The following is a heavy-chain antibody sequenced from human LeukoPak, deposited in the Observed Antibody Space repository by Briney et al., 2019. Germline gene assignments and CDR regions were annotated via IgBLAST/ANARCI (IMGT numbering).Heavy chain of an antibody. CDR3: ARVVGKYSSSWYY. CDR1: GGSFSRYS. D-gene: IGHD6-13*01. J-gene: IGHJ4*02. Sequence: SETLSLTCAVYGGSFSRYSWNWIRQPPGKGLEWIGEINHSGSTNYNPSLKGRVTISVDTSKNQFSLKLRSVTAADTAVYYCARVVGKYSSSWYYWGQGTLVTVSS. V-gene: IGHV4-34*01. CDR2: INHSGST.